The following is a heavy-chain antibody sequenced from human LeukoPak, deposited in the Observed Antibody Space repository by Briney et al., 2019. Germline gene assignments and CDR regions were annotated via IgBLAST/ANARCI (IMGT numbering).Heavy chain of an antibody. CDR3: ARDLGGLGKIDY. J-gene: IGHJ4*02. D-gene: IGHD7-27*01. Sequence: SETLSLTCTVSGGSISSGGYYWCWIRQHPGKGLEWIGYIFYSGTTYYNPSLKSRVIISVDASKNQFSLRLSSVTAADTAVYYCARDLGGLGKIDYWGQGTLVTVSS. CDR1: GGSISSGGYY. V-gene: IGHV4-31*03. CDR2: IFYSGTT.